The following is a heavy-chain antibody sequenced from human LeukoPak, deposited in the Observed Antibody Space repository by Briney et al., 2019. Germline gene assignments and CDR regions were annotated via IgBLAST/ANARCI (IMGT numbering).Heavy chain of an antibody. CDR1: GFIFSQYS. J-gene: IGHJ5*02. CDR3: ARDAGNSGYGCDL. D-gene: IGHD5-12*01. Sequence: GGSLRLSCAASGFIFSQYSMNWVRQASGKGLEWVSHIRSSSETLYADSVKGRFTISRDNARNSLYLQMNNLRGEDTAIYYCARDAGNSGYGCDLWGQGTLVTVSS. V-gene: IGHV3-48*01. CDR2: IRSSSETL.